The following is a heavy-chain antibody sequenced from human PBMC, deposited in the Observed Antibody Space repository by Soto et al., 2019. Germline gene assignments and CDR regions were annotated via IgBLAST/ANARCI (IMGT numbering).Heavy chain of an antibody. CDR1: GYSISSGYY. J-gene: IGHJ6*02. CDR2: IYHSGST. V-gene: IGHV4-38-2*02. D-gene: IGHD3-3*01. CDR3: ARERGVLRFLEWPSGMDV. Sequence: KPSETLSLTCAVSGYSISSGYYWGWIRQPPGKGLEWIGSIYHSGSTYYNPSLKSRVTISVDTSKHQFSLKLSSVTAADTAVYYCARERGVLRFLEWPSGMDVWGQGTTVTVSS.